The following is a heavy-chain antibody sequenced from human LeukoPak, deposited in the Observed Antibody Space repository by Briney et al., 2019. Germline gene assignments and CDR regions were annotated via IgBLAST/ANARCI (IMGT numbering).Heavy chain of an antibody. CDR2: IYYTGST. CDR3: ARGDFAYYFDY. J-gene: IGHJ4*02. V-gene: IGHV4-30-4*08. Sequence: PSETLSLTCTVSGGSISTGDYYWSRIRQPPGKGLEWIGYIYYTGSTYYNPSLKSRVTISVDTSKNQFSLKLSSVTAADTAVYYCARGDFAYYFDYWGQGTLVTVSS. CDR1: GGSISTGDYY.